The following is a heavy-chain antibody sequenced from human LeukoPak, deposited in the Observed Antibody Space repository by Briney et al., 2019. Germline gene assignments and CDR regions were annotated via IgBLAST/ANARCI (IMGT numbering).Heavy chain of an antibody. CDR3: ARETRLRYFDWLLFDY. CDR2: INHSGST. Sequence: SETLSLTCAVYGGSFSGYYWSWIRQPPGKGLEWIGEINHSGSTNYNPSLKSRVTISVDTSKNQFSLKLSSVTAADTAVYYCARETRLRYFDWLLFDYWGQGTLVTVSS. V-gene: IGHV4-34*01. CDR1: GGSFSGYY. D-gene: IGHD3-9*01. J-gene: IGHJ4*02.